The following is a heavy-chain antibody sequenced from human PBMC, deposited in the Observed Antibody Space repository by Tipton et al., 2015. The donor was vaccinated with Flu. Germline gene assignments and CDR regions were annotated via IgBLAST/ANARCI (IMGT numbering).Heavy chain of an antibody. J-gene: IGHJ6*02. D-gene: IGHD6-13*01. CDR3: ARDSQQLVHRYYYYGMDV. V-gene: IGHV4-4*07. CDR1: GGSISSYY. CDR2: IYTSGST. Sequence: TLSLTCTVSGGSISSYYWSWIRQPAGKGLEWIGRIYTSGSTNYNPSLKSRVTMSVDTSKNQFSLKLSSVTAADTAAYYCARDSQQLVHRYYYYGMDVWGQGTTVTVSS.